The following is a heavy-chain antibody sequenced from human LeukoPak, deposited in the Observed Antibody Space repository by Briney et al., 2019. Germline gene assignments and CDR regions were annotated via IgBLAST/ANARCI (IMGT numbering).Heavy chain of an antibody. Sequence: GGSLRLSCAASGFTFSSYAMSWVRQAPGKGLEWVSAISGSGGSTYYADSVKGRFTISRDNSKNTLYLQMNSLRAEDTAVYYCAKDRGSRITMIVVAPPGPWGQGTLVTVSS. D-gene: IGHD3-22*01. V-gene: IGHV3-23*01. CDR2: ISGSGGST. CDR1: GFTFSSYA. J-gene: IGHJ5*02. CDR3: AKDRGSRITMIVVAPPGP.